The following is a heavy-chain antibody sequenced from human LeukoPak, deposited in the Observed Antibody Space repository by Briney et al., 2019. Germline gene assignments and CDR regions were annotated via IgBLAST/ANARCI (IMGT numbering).Heavy chain of an antibody. CDR2: IYYSGST. D-gene: IGHD3-22*01. Sequence: SETLSLTCIVSGGAVSSYYWSWIRQPPGRGLEWIGYIYYSGSTNYNPSLKSRVTISVDTSKNQFSLKLSSVTAADTAVYYCARRCPRRHSSGYYVTLIDYWGQGTLVTVSS. CDR1: GGAVSSYY. CDR3: ARRCPRRHSSGYYVTLIDY. J-gene: IGHJ4*02. V-gene: IGHV4-59*02.